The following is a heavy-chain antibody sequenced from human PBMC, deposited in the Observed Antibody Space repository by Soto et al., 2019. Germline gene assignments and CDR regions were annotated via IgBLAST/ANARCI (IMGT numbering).Heavy chain of an antibody. D-gene: IGHD6-19*01. J-gene: IGHJ3*02. Sequence: EVQLVESGGGLVQPGGSLRLSCAASGFTVSSNYMSWVRQAPGKGLEWVSDIYSGGSTYYADSVKGRFTISGNNSKNTLYIQMNSLRAEDTAVYYCARYRPSGGAYERRDAFDIWGQGTMVTVSS. CDR3: ARYRPSGGAYERRDAFDI. V-gene: IGHV3-66*01. CDR2: IYSGGST. CDR1: GFTVSSNY.